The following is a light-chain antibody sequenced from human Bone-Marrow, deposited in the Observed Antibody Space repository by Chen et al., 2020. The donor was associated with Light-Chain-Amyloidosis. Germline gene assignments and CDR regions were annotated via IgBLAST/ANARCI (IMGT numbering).Light chain of an antibody. Sequence: EIVLTQSPGTLSLSPGEGANLSCRASQTISSNYLTWYQQQFGQAPRLLIYGSSSRATGIPDRCTGSGSWTDFTLTINRLEPEDFAMYYCQQYGTSPLTFGGGTKVEIK. CDR1: QTISSNY. J-gene: IGKJ4*01. CDR2: GSS. CDR3: QQYGTSPLT. V-gene: IGKV3-20*01.